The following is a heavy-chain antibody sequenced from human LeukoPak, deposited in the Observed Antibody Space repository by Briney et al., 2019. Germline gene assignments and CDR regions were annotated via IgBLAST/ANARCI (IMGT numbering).Heavy chain of an antibody. Sequence: ASVKVSCKASGYPFYTYGISWVRQAPGQGLEWMGWISVYNGNTNYAQTLQGRLTLTTDTSTSSAYMELRSLRSDDTAIYYCARDRSGPFDSWGQGTLVTVSS. D-gene: IGHD3-10*01. CDR2: ISVYNGNT. V-gene: IGHV1-18*01. CDR1: GYPFYTYG. CDR3: ARDRSGPFDS. J-gene: IGHJ4*02.